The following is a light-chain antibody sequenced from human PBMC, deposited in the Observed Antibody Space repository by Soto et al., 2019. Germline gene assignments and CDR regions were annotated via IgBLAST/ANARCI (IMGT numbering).Light chain of an antibody. J-gene: IGKJ4*01. CDR3: QQYYSYPLT. V-gene: IGKV1-6*01. CDR1: QGIESD. CDR2: AAS. Sequence: AIQMTQSPSSLSASVGDRITITCRASQGIESDLSWYQQRPGKAPKLLIYAASTLQSGVPSRFSGSGSGTDFTLTISCLQSEDFATYYCQQYYSYPLTFGGGTKVDI.